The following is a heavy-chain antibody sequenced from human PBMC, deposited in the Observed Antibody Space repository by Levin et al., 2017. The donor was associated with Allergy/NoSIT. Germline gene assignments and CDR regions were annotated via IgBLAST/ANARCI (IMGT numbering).Heavy chain of an antibody. J-gene: IGHJ4*02. CDR3: ARVRSGRDGYTNDC. CDR1: GFAFGAYW. Sequence: GESLKISCAASGFAFGAYWMSWVRQAPGKGLEWVANIKQDESEKYYVDSVKGRFTISRDNAKNSVYLHMNSLRVEDTAVYYCARVRSGRDGYTNDCWGQGTLLTVSS. V-gene: IGHV3-7*04. CDR2: IKQDESEK. D-gene: IGHD5-24*01.